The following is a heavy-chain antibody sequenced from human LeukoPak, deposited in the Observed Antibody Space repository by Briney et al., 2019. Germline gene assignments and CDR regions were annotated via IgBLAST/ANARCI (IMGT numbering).Heavy chain of an antibody. CDR2: IYYSGST. D-gene: IGHD3-10*01. V-gene: IGHV4-59*01. CDR1: GGSISSYY. CDR3: AREGRWFGAFRTFDP. Sequence: SETLSLTFTVSGGSISSYYWSWIRQPPGKGLEWIGYIYYSGSTNYNPSLKSRVTISVDTSKNQFSLKLSSVTAADTAVYYCAREGRWFGAFRTFDPWGQGTLVTVSS. J-gene: IGHJ5*02.